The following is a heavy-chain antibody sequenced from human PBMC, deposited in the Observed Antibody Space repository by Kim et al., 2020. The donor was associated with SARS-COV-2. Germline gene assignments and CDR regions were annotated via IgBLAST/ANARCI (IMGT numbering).Heavy chain of an antibody. CDR3: AGEIVVVTAPYYYYGMDV. V-gene: IGHV4-39*01. CDR1: GGSISSSSYY. Sequence: SETLSLTCTVSGGSISSSSYYWGWIRQPPGKGLEWIGSIYYSGSTYYNPSLKSRVTISVDTSKNQFSLKLSSVTAADTAVYYCAGEIVVVTAPYYYYGMDVWGQGTTVTVSS. CDR2: IYYSGST. D-gene: IGHD2-21*02. J-gene: IGHJ6*02.